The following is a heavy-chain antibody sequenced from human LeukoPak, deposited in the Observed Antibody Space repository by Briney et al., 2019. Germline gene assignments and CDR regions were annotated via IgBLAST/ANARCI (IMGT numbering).Heavy chain of an antibody. J-gene: IGHJ3*01. CDR3: ARRRRDAFDV. Sequence: GESLKISCKVSRDMFSFYWIAWVRRLPGKGLKCMGIIWPEDSDTRYSPSFRGQVTISADKSIRTAFLQWNSLKASDTAMYYCARRRRDAFDVWGQGTMVTVSS. V-gene: IGHV5-51*01. CDR1: RDMFSFYW. CDR2: IWPEDSDT.